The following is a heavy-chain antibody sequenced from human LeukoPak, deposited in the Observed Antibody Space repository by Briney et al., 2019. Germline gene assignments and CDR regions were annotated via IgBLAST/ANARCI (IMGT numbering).Heavy chain of an antibody. J-gene: IGHJ5*02. D-gene: IGHD1-26*01. CDR3: ASRGSYGGGWFDP. CDR2: ISSSSSYI. Sequence: PGGSLRLSCAASGFTFSSYSMNWVRQAPGKGLEWVSSISSSSSYIYYADSVKGRFTISRDNAKNSLYLQMNSLRAEDTAVYYCASRGSYGGGWFDPWDQGTLVTVSS. CDR1: GFTFSSYS. V-gene: IGHV3-21*01.